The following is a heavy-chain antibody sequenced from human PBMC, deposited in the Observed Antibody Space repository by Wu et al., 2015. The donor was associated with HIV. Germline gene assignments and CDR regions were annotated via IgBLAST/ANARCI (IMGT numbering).Heavy chain of an antibody. CDR1: GYTFTDYY. CDR3: ARGRYSGYDYYYFYYAMDV. D-gene: IGHD5-12*01. V-gene: IGHV1-2*02. CDR2: INPNGGGT. Sequence: QVHLVQSGAEVKKPGASVKVSCKASGYTFTDYYLHWVRQAPGQGLEWMGWINPNGGGTNYAQNFQGRVTMTRDTSISTVYMELSSLRSEDTAVYYCARGRYSGYDYYYFYYAMDVWAKGPRSPSP. J-gene: IGHJ6*02.